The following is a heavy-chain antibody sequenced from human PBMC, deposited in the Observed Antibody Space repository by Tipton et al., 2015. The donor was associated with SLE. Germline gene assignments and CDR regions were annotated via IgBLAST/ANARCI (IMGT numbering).Heavy chain of an antibody. Sequence: SLRLSCAASGFTFSSYSMNWVRQAPGKGLEWVSSISSSSSYIYYADSVKGRFTISRDNAKNSLYLQMNSLRAEDTAVYYCASWEWELLRGIDYWGQGTLVTVSS. CDR2: ISSSSSYI. V-gene: IGHV3-21*01. J-gene: IGHJ4*02. CDR1: GFTFSSYS. D-gene: IGHD1-26*01. CDR3: ASWEWELLRGIDY.